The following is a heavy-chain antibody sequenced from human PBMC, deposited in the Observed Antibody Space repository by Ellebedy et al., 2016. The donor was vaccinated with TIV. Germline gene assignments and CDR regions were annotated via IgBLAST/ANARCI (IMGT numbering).Heavy chain of an antibody. D-gene: IGHD2-21*02. J-gene: IGHJ6*02. CDR1: GYTFTGYY. CDR3: ASSGGDYSYYYGMDV. Sequence: AASVKVSCKASGYTFTGYYMHWVRQAPGQGLEWMGWINPNSGGTNYAQKFQGWVTMTRDTSISTAYMELSRLRSDDTAVYYCASSGGDYSYYYGMDVWGQGTTVTVSS. V-gene: IGHV1-2*04. CDR2: INPNSGGT.